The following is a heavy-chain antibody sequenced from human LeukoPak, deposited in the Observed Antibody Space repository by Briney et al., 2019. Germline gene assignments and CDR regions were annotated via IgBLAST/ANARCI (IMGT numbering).Heavy chain of an antibody. J-gene: IGHJ4*02. CDR2: IYTSGST. CDR3: ARDVAIYCSSTSCSYYFDY. V-gene: IGHV4-4*07. CDR1: GGSFSGYY. D-gene: IGHD2-2*01. Sequence: PSETLSLTCAVYGGSFSGYYWSWIRQPAGKGLEWIGRIYTSGSTNYNPSLKSRVTMSVDTSKNQFSLKLSSVTAADTAVYYCARDVAIYCSSTSCSYYFDYWGQGTLVTVSS.